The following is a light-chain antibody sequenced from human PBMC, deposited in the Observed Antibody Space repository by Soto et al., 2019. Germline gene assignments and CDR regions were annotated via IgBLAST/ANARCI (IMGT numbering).Light chain of an antibody. Sequence: QSALTQPAPVSGSPGQSITISCTGTSSDVGGYNYVSWYQQHPGKAPKLMIDEVSNRPSGVSNRFSGSKSGNTASLTISGLQAEDEADYYCSSYTSSSTGVFGTGTKLTVL. CDR2: EVS. CDR3: SSYTSSSTGV. J-gene: IGLJ1*01. V-gene: IGLV2-14*01. CDR1: SSDVGGYNY.